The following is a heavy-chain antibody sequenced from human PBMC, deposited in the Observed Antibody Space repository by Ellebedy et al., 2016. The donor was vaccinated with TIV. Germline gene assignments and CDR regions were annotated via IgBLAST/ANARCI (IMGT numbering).Heavy chain of an antibody. CDR3: ATYGGGFDY. J-gene: IGHJ4*02. D-gene: IGHD3-16*01. CDR2: INPNSGGT. CDR1: GYTFTGYY. Sequence: AASVKVSCKASGYTFTGYYIHWVRQAPGQGLEWMGWINPNSGGTNYAQKFQGRVTMTRDTSISTAYMELSSLRSDDTAVYYCATYGGGFDYWGQGTLVTVSS. V-gene: IGHV1-2*02.